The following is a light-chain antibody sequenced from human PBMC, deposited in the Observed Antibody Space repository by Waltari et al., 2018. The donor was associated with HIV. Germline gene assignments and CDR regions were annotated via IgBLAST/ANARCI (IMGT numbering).Light chain of an antibody. CDR1: SRAIGAFNY. V-gene: IGLV2-23*02. CDR2: DVN. Sequence: QSALTQPASVSGSPGQSITISCPRTSRAIGAFNYFSCYQQYPGKAPRLLIHDVNQWPSGVSNRFSGSKSGHTASLTISGLQSEDEADYWCCSYAGSRSWVFGGGTKVTVL. CDR3: CSYAGSRSWV. J-gene: IGLJ3*02.